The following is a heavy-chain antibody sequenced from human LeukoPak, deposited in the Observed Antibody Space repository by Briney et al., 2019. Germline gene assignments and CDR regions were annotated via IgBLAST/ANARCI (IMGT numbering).Heavy chain of an antibody. CDR2: ISSNGGST. Sequence: GGSLRLSCAASGFTFSSCAMHWVRQAPGKGLEYVSAISSNGGSTYYANSVKGRFTISRDNSKNTLYHQMGSLRAEDMAVYYCARGPLDIVGAPFDYWGQGTLVTVSS. CDR1: GFTFSSCA. V-gene: IGHV3-64*01. D-gene: IGHD1-26*01. CDR3: ARGPLDIVGAPFDY. J-gene: IGHJ4*02.